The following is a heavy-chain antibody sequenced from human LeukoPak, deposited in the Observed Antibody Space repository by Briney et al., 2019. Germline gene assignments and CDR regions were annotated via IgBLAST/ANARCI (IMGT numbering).Heavy chain of an antibody. Sequence: SETLSLTCTVSGGSISSGGYYWSWIRQHPGTGLEWIGYIYYSGSTYYNPSLKSRVTISVDTSKNQFSLELSSVTAADTAVYYCAREHSSSWHYFDYWGQGTLVTVSS. CDR2: IYYSGST. V-gene: IGHV4-31*03. J-gene: IGHJ4*02. D-gene: IGHD6-13*01. CDR1: GGSISSGGYY. CDR3: AREHSSSWHYFDY.